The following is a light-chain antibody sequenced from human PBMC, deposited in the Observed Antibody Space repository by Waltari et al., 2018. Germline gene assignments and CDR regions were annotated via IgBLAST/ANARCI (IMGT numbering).Light chain of an antibody. CDR2: DVS. J-gene: IGKJ1*01. CDR1: QSLLHSDGKTY. Sequence: DVVMTQTPVSLSVTPGQPASISCKSSQSLLHSDGKTYLYWYLQKPGQSLQLLMYDVSSRLSGVPDRFSGSGSGTDFTLKISRVEAEDFGIYYCMQCLHLPRTFGQGTKVEIK. V-gene: IGKV2-29*02. CDR3: MQCLHLPRT.